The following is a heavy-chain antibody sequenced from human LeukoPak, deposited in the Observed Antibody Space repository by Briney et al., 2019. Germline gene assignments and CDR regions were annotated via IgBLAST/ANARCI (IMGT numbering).Heavy chain of an antibody. CDR1: GGSISSYY. J-gene: IGHJ6*03. CDR3: ARGSGSSWLGYYYYYMDV. Sequence: SETLSLTCTVSGGSISSYYWSWIRQPPGKGLEWIGYIYYSGSTNYNPSLKSRVTISVDTSKNQFSLKLSSVTAADTAVYYCARGSGSSWLGYYYYYMDVWGKGTTVTISS. CDR2: IYYSGST. V-gene: IGHV4-59*12. D-gene: IGHD6-13*01.